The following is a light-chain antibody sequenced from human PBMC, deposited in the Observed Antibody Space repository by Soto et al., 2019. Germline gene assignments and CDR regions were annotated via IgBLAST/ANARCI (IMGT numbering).Light chain of an antibody. J-gene: IGLJ1*01. CDR2: GVT. CDR1: HNDIGTYDY. V-gene: IGLV2-14*03. Sequence: QSVLTQPTSVSGSPGQSITISCTGNHNDIGTYDYVSWYQQHPGRALRLLIHGVTTRPSGISGRFSASKSGLTASLTISGLQPEDEADYYCSSFTSNRIYVFGPGTKVTVL. CDR3: SSFTSNRIYV.